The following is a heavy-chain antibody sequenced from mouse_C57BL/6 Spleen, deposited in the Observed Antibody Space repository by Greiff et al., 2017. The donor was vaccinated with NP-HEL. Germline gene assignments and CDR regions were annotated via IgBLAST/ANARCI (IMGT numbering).Heavy chain of an antibody. CDR2: INPNNGGT. CDR1: GYTFTDYN. CDR3: ARSGGSDVRTRFAY. V-gene: IGHV1-18*01. Sequence: DVQLQESGPELVKPGASVKIPCKASGYTFTDYNMDWVKQSHGKSLEWIGDINPNNGGTIYNQKFKGKATLTVDKSSSTAYMQLRSLTSEDTAVYYGARSGGSDVRTRFAYWGQGTLVTVSA. D-gene: IGHD1-1*02. J-gene: IGHJ3*01.